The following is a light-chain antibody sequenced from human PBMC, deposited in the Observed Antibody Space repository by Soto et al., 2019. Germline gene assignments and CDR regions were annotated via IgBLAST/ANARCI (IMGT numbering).Light chain of an antibody. CDR1: QGIGSY. J-gene: IGKJ1*01. CDR3: QQVNSYPLT. Sequence: DIQLTQSPSFLSASVGDRFTITCRASQGIGSYLVWYQQKPGKAPKLLIYDASTLRSGVPSRFSGSRSGTEFTLTISSLQPEDFATYHCQQVNSYPLTFGQGTKVEI. V-gene: IGKV1-9*01. CDR2: DAS.